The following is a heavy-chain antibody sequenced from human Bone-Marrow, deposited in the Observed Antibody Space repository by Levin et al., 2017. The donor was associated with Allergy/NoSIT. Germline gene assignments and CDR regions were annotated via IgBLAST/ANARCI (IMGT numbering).Heavy chain of an antibody. CDR3: ARGQAAAGLSY. CDR2: ISPYNGNT. J-gene: IGHJ4*02. CDR1: GYTFTTHG. V-gene: IGHV1-18*01. Sequence: PGESLKISCKASGYTFTTHGISWVRQAPGQGLEWMGWISPYNGNTDYTDNLQGRVTFTTDTSTTTAYMELRGLRSDDTAVYYCARGQAAAGLSYWGQGTLVSVSP. D-gene: IGHD6-13*01.